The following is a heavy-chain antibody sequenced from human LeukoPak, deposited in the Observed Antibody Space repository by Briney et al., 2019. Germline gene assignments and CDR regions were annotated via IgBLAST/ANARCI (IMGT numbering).Heavy chain of an antibody. CDR3: AKRGRLSYYYDSSGYSPPEYLDY. D-gene: IGHD3-22*01. V-gene: IGHV3-23*01. Sequence: QPGGSLRLSCAAPGFTFSSYAMSWVRQAPGKGLEWVSSISGSGGTIYYADSVKGRFSISRDNSKKTMYVQMNSLRAEDTAVYYCAKRGRLSYYYDSSGYSPPEYLDYWGQGTLVIVSS. J-gene: IGHJ4*02. CDR1: GFTFSSYA. CDR2: ISGSGGTI.